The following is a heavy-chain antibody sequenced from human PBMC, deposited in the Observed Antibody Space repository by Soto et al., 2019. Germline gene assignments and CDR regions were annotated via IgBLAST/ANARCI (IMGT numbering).Heavy chain of an antibody. Sequence: QVQLVQSGAEVKKPGASVKVSCKASGYTFTSYDINWVRQATGQGLEWMGWMNPNSGNTGYAQKFQGRVNMTRNTSISTAYMELSSLRSEDTAVYYCARGPSRIVATPHGGDWFDPWGQGTLVTVSS. D-gene: IGHD5-12*01. CDR2: MNPNSGNT. J-gene: IGHJ5*02. CDR3: ARGPSRIVATPHGGDWFDP. V-gene: IGHV1-8*01. CDR1: GYTFTSYD.